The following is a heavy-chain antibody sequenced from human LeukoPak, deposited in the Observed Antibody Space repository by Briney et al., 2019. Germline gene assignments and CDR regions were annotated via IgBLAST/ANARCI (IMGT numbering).Heavy chain of an antibody. CDR1: GYTLTSYD. CDR3: ARGHRRIAAAGTEGDY. Sequence: ASVKVSCKASGYTLTSYDINWVRQATCQGLDGMGWINPNSGNTGYAQNFQGRVTKTRNTSISTAYMELSSLRSEDTDVYYCARGHRRIAAAGTEGDYWGQGTLVTVSS. J-gene: IGHJ4*02. V-gene: IGHV1-8*01. D-gene: IGHD6-13*01. CDR2: INPNSGNT.